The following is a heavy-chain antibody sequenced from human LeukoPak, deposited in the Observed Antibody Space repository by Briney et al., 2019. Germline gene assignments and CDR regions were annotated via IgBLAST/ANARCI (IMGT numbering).Heavy chain of an antibody. D-gene: IGHD3-22*01. CDR1: GFTFSGSA. CDR3: TITYYYDSSGYYRHY. Sequence: GGPLRLSCAASGFTFSGSAMHWVRQASGKGLEWVGRIRSKANSYATAYAASVKGRFTISRDDSKNTAYLQMNSLKTEDTAVYYCTITYYYDSSGYYRHYWGQGTLVTVSS. J-gene: IGHJ4*02. V-gene: IGHV3-73*01. CDR2: IRSKANSYAT.